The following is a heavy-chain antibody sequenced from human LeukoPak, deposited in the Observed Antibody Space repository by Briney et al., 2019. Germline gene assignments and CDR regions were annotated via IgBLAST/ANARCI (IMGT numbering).Heavy chain of an antibody. D-gene: IGHD6-13*01. CDR3: AKGGWEAATYFDY. V-gene: IGHV3-30*18. J-gene: IGHJ4*02. CDR1: GFTFSSYG. Sequence: PGGSLRLSCAASGFTFSSYGMHWVRQAPGKGLEWVAVISYDVNNKYYAEYVKGRFTISRDNSKNTLYLQMNSLRAEDTAVYYCAKGGWEAATYFDYWGQGTLVTVSS. CDR2: ISYDVNNK.